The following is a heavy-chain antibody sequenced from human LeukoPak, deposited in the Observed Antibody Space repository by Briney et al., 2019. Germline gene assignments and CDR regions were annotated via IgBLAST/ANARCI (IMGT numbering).Heavy chain of an antibody. Sequence: SETLSLTCTVSGGSISSYYWSWIRQPPGKGLEWIGYIYYSGSTNYNPSLKSRVTISVDTSKNQFSLKLSSVTAADTAVYYCARDCSSTSCYYAFDPWGQGTLVTVSS. CDR2: IYYSGST. V-gene: IGHV4-59*01. D-gene: IGHD2-2*01. CDR3: ARDCSSTSCYYAFDP. CDR1: GGSISSYY. J-gene: IGHJ5*02.